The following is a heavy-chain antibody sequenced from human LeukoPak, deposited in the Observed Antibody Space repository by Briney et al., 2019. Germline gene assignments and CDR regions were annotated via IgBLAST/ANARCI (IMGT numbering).Heavy chain of an antibody. CDR3: ARGNYYDSSGYYQW. Sequence: GGSLRLSCAASGFTFNNYNMNWVRQAPGKGLEWVSYISSSSSTIYYADSVKGRFTISRDNAKNSLYLQMNSPRAEDTALYHCARGNYYDSSGYYQWWGQGTLVTVSS. V-gene: IGHV3-48*04. CDR1: GFTFNNYN. CDR2: ISSSSSTI. D-gene: IGHD3-22*01. J-gene: IGHJ4*02.